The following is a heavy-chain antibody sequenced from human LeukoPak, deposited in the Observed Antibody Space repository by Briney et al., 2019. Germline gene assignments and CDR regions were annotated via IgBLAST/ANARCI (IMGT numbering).Heavy chain of an antibody. CDR1: GFTFSSYG. Sequence: KAGGSLRLSCAASGFTFSSYGMHWVRQAPGKGLEWVAVISYDGSNKYYADSVKGRFTISRDNSKNTLYLQMNSLRGEDTAVYYCARGQLLLEGYFYYMDVWGKGTTVTVSS. CDR3: ARGQLLLEGYFYYMDV. D-gene: IGHD2-2*01. J-gene: IGHJ6*03. V-gene: IGHV3-30*03. CDR2: ISYDGSNK.